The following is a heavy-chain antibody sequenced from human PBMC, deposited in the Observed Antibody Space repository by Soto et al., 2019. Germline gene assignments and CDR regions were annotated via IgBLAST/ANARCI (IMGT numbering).Heavy chain of an antibody. V-gene: IGHV4-31*03. CDR3: ARAWTATAGWANWFAL. Sequence: QVQLQESGPGLVEPSQTLSLTCTVSGDSISGEGWYWSWIRQYSGRGLEWIGYIHHSGSTYSNPSPKSRVSISVDTSKTQFFLKLTSVTAADTAVYYCARAWTATAGWANWFALWGQGTLVTVSS. CDR1: GDSISGEGWY. J-gene: IGHJ5*02. CDR2: IHHSGST. D-gene: IGHD6-13*01.